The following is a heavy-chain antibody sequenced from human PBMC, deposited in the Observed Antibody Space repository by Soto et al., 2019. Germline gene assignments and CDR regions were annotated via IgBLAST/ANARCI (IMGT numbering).Heavy chain of an antibody. D-gene: IGHD6-19*01. V-gene: IGHV3-48*04. Sequence: GGSLRLSCAASGFTFSSYSMNWVRQAPGKGLEWVSYISSSTIYYADSVKGRFTISRDSAKNSLYLQMNSLRAEDTAVYYCARVRVSGWTGPIYYFDYWGQGTLVTVSS. CDR2: ISSSTI. J-gene: IGHJ4*02. CDR1: GFTFSSYS. CDR3: ARVRVSGWTGPIYYFDY.